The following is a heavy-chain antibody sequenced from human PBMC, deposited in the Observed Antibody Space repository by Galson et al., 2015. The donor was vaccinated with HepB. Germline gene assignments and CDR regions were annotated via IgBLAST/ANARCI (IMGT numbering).Heavy chain of an antibody. CDR2: ISYDGSNK. D-gene: IGHD3-9*01. V-gene: IGHV3-30*04. CDR3: ARDYRAQLFDWLYEGIF. J-gene: IGHJ4*02. Sequence: SLRLSCAASGFTFSSYAMHWVRQAPGKGLEWVAVISYDGSNKYYADSVKGRFTISRDNSKNTLYLQMNSLRAEDTAVYYCARDYRAQLFDWLYEGIFWGQGTLVTVSS. CDR1: GFTFSSYA.